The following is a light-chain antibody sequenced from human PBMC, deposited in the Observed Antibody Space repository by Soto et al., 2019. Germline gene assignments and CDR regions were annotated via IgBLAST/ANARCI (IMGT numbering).Light chain of an antibody. CDR3: QQYISSPWT. CDR1: QSLSTW. J-gene: IGKJ1*01. Sequence: DVEMTQSPSTLSASVGDRVTITCRASQSLSTWLAWYQQKPGKAPKLLIYDASSLESGVPSRFSGSGSGTEFTLTISSLQPDDLATYYCQQYISSPWTFGQGTKVDIK. V-gene: IGKV1-5*01. CDR2: DAS.